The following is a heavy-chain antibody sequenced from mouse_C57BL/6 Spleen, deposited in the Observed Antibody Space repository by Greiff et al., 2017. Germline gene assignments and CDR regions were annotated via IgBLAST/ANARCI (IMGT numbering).Heavy chain of an antibody. J-gene: IGHJ3*01. Sequence: EVQRVESGGGLVQSGRSLRLSCATSGFTFSDFYMEWVRQAPGKGLEWIAASRNKANDYTTEYSASVKGRFIVSRDTSQSILYLQMNALRAEDTAIYYCARDARYYGSFAYWGQGTLVTVSA. CDR3: ARDARYYGSFAY. D-gene: IGHD1-1*01. CDR2: SRNKANDYTT. V-gene: IGHV7-1*01. CDR1: GFTFSDFY.